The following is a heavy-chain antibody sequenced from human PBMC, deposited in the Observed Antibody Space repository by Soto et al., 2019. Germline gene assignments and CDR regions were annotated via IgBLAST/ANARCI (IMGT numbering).Heavy chain of an antibody. Sequence: VQLVESGGGVVQPGRSLRLSCAASGFTFSDYAMHWVRQAPGKGLEWVAVVSHDGRNTHYADSVKGRFTISRDSSKNTVSLEMTSLRAADTAVYYCAMGGRQWLVTSDFNYWGQGALVTVSS. CDR1: GFTFSDYA. D-gene: IGHD6-19*01. CDR3: AMGGRQWLVTSDFNY. CDR2: VSHDGRNT. J-gene: IGHJ4*02. V-gene: IGHV3-30*03.